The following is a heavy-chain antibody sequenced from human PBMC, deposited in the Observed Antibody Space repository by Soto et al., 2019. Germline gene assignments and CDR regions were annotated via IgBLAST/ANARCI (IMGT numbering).Heavy chain of an antibody. V-gene: IGHV3-15*01. Sequence: SGGSLRLSCAASGFTFSNAWMSWVRQAPGKGLEWVGRIKSKTDGGTTDYAAPVKGRFTISRDDSKNTLYLQMNSLKTEDTAVYYCTTNYDARAGQRFDYWGQGTLVTVSS. CDR1: GFTFSNAW. J-gene: IGHJ4*02. CDR3: TTNYDARAGQRFDY. D-gene: IGHD5-12*01. CDR2: IKSKTDGGTT.